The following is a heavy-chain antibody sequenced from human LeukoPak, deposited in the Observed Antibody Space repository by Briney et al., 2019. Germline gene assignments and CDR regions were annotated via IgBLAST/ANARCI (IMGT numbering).Heavy chain of an antibody. J-gene: IGHJ4*02. CDR2: ISASGTSI. CDR3: ARSSAAPGDY. D-gene: IGHD6-25*01. Sequence: GGSLRLSCATSGFSFSDYYMSWIRQAPGKGLECVSFISASGTSISYADSVKGRFTISRDNAKNSLYLQMNSLRPEDTAVYYCARSSAAPGDYWGQGTLVTVSS. CDR1: GFSFSDYY. V-gene: IGHV3-11*04.